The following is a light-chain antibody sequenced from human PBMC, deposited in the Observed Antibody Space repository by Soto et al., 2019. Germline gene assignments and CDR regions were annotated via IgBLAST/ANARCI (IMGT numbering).Light chain of an antibody. CDR1: SCDVGYYDY. CDR2: EVT. V-gene: IGLV2-8*01. Sequence: QSALTQPPSASGFPGQSVTISCTGTSCDVGYYDYVSWYQQHPGKAPKLVIYEVTKRPSGVPDRVSASKSGNTASLTVSGLRAEDEADYYCSSYAGKNNFVFGSGTKVTVL. J-gene: IGLJ1*01. CDR3: SSYAGKNNFV.